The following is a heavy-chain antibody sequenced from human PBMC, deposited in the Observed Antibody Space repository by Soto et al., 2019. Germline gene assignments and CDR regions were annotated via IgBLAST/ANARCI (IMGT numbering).Heavy chain of an antibody. CDR2: IIPIFGTA. J-gene: IGHJ6*02. D-gene: IGHD6-6*01. CDR3: ARGGSRARAYYYGMDV. CDR1: GGTFSSYA. V-gene: IGHV1-69*13. Sequence: SVKVSCKASGGTFSSYAISWVRQAPGQGLEWMGGIIPIFGTANYAQKFQGRVTITAVESTSTAYMELSSLRSEDTAVYYCARGGSRARAYYYGMDVWGQGTTVTVSS.